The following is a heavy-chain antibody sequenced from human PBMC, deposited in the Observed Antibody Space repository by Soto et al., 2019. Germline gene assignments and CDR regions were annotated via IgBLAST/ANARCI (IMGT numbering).Heavy chain of an antibody. D-gene: IGHD3-10*01. V-gene: IGHV3-30-3*01. CDR2: ISYDGSNK. CDR1: GFAFSSYA. J-gene: IGHJ6*02. Sequence: GGSLRLSCAASGFAFSSYAMHWVRQAPGKGLEWVAVISYDGSNKYYADSVKGRFTISRDNSKNTLYLQMNSLRAEDTAVYYCARELWFGELLRDYGMDVWGQGTTVTVSS. CDR3: ARELWFGELLRDYGMDV.